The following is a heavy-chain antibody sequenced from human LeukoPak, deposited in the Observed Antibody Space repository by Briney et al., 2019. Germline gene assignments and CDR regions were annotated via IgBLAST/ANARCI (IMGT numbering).Heavy chain of an antibody. D-gene: IGHD3-10*02. CDR1: GFSFSSYS. J-gene: IGHJ6*02. Sequence: GGSLRLSCAASGFSFSSYSMNWVRQAPGKGLEWVSYISHTGSTMSYADSVKGRFTISRDNSKNTLYLQMNSLRAEDTAVYYCARGLSSGSYYRTTDYYGMDVWGQGTTVTVSS. CDR3: ARGLSSGSYYRTTDYYGMDV. V-gene: IGHV3-48*01. CDR2: ISHTGSTM.